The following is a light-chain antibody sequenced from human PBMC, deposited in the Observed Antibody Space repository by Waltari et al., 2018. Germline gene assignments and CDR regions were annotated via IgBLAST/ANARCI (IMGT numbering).Light chain of an antibody. CDR1: SNDVGVYNS. V-gene: IGLV2-14*01. J-gene: IGLJ2*01. Sequence: QSALTQPASVSGSPGPSVTIFCAGTSNDVGVYNSVSWYQEHPGQAPRVIIYDVSDRPSGVSDRFSGSKSGNTASLTISGLQAEDEDDYYCSSQSSNDVVLFGGGTKLTVL. CDR2: DVS. CDR3: SSQSSNDVVL.